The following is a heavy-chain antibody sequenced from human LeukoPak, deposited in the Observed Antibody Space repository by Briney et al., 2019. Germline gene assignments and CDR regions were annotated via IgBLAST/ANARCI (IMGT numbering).Heavy chain of an antibody. Sequence: ASVKASCKASGYTFTGYYMHWVRQAPGQGLEWMGWINPNSGGTNYAQKFQGRVTMTRDTSISTAYMELSRLRSDDTAVYYCAREGDIVVVPAAGWFDPWGQGTLVTVSS. CDR2: INPNSGGT. D-gene: IGHD2-2*01. CDR1: GYTFTGYY. CDR3: AREGDIVVVPAAGWFDP. J-gene: IGHJ5*02. V-gene: IGHV1-2*02.